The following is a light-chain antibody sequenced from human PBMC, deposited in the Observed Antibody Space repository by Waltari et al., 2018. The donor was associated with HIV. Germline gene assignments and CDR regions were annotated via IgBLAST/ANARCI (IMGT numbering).Light chain of an antibody. V-gene: IGLV3-25*03. CDR3: QSADSSGNYQV. Sequence: SYELTQPPSVSVSPGQTARITCSGDALPNQYAYWYQQKPGQAPVLVISKDSERPSGIPERFSGASSWTTFTLTISGVQAEDEAYYYCQSADSSGNYQVFGGGTKLTVL. CDR2: KDS. CDR1: ALPNQY. J-gene: IGLJ3*02.